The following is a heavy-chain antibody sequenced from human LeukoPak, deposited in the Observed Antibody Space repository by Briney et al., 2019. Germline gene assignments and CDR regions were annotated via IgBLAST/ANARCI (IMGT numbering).Heavy chain of an antibody. Sequence: GGSLRLSCAASGFIFNNYGLIWVRQAPGKGLEWFSANDGGGTQYADFVEGRFTISRDNSKNTLFLQMSSLRAEDTALYYCAKGSSGYFADLWGQGTLVTVSS. D-gene: IGHD3-22*01. CDR3: AKGSSGYFADL. CDR1: GFIFNNYG. V-gene: IGHV3-23*01. CDR2: NDGGGT. J-gene: IGHJ5*02.